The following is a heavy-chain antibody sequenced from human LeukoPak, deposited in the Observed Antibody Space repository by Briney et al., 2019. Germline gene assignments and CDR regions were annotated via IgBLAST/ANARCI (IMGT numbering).Heavy chain of an antibody. D-gene: IGHD3-22*01. V-gene: IGHV3-23*01. Sequence: GGSLRLSCAASGFTFGSYGMSWVRQAPGKGLEWVSFITPNADRTSYADSVEGRFTISRDNPRNTLYMQMNSLRDEDTALYYCAIMHGYSDGSGYWVQWGQGTLGTVPS. J-gene: IGHJ1*01. CDR1: GFTFGSYG. CDR2: ITPNADRT. CDR3: AIMHGYSDGSGYWVQ.